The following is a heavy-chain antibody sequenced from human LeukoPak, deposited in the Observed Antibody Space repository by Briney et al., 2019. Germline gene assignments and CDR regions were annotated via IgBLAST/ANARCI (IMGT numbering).Heavy chain of an antibody. Sequence: GGSLRLSCAASGFTFSSYAMHWVRQAPGKGLEWVAVISYDGSNKYYADSVKGRFTISRDNSKNTLYLQKNSLRAEDTAVYYCARGSPPEISPYFDYWGQGTLVTVSS. V-gene: IGHV3-30-3*01. CDR1: GFTFSSYA. CDR3: ARGSPPEISPYFDY. D-gene: IGHD5-24*01. CDR2: ISYDGSNK. J-gene: IGHJ4*02.